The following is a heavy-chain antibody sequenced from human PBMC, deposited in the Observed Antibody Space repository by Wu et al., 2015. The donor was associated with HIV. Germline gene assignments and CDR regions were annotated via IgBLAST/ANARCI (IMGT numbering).Heavy chain of an antibody. J-gene: IGHJ6*03. D-gene: IGHD5-12*01. Sequence: QIQLVQSGAEVKKPGVSVKVSCKASGYSFSDYHIHWVRQAPGQGLEWMGWINQNGGGATHVQKFQGRVAMTRDTSISTAFMELSRLRFDDTAVYYCAFGQAPTISDYYYMDVWGKGTTITVSS. CDR1: GYSFSDYH. V-gene: IGHV1-2*02. CDR2: INQNGGGA. CDR3: AFGQAPTISDYYYMDV.